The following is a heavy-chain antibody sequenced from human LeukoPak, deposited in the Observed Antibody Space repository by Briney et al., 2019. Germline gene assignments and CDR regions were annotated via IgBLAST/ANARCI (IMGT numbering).Heavy chain of an antibody. CDR1: GESFSGYH. D-gene: IGHD6-13*01. V-gene: IGHV4-34*01. CDR2: INHSGST. J-gene: IGHJ4*02. Sequence: SETLSLTCAVYGESFSGYHWSWIRQPPGKGLEWIGEINHSGSTNYNPSLKSRVTISVDTSKNQFSLKLSSVTAADTAVYYCAREDISGWSADYWGQGTRVTVSS. CDR3: AREDISGWSADY.